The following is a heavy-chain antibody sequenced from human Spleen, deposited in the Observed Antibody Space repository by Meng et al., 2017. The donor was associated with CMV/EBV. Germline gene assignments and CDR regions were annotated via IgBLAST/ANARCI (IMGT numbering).Heavy chain of an antibody. D-gene: IGHD5-18*01. CDR2: ISSSGSTI. CDR3: AKVLVRLDTAPPTDGARGDAMRQQRPHRRGARAPDAPSSWAQHHGSR. Sequence: GESLKISCAASGFTFSSYEMNWVRQAPGKGLEWVSYISSSGSTIYYADSVKGRFTISRDNSKNTLYLQMARLRADDTAVYHCAKVLVRLDTAPPTDGARGDAMRQQRPHRRGARAPDAPSSWAQHHGSRCGQG. V-gene: IGHV3-48*03. J-gene: IGHJ1*01. CDR1: GFTFSSYE.